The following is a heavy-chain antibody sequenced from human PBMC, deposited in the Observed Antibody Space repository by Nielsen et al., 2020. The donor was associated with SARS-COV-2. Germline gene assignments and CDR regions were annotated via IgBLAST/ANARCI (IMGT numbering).Heavy chain of an antibody. J-gene: IGHJ5*02. V-gene: IGHV1-18*01. CDR2: ISAYNGNT. D-gene: IGHD6-13*01. CDR3: ARAGDSSSWYFSNWFDP. CDR1: GYTFSSYG. Sequence: ASVKVSCKASGYTFSSYGISWVRQAPGQGLEWMGWISAYNGNTNYAQKLKDRVTMTTDTSTNTAYMELRSLRSDDTAVYYCARAGDSSSWYFSNWFDPWGQGTLVTVSS.